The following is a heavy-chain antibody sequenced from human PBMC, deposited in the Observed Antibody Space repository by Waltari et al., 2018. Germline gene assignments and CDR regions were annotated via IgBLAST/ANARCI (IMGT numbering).Heavy chain of an antibody. J-gene: IGHJ4*02. CDR1: GFTFSSYA. Sequence: EVQLLESGGGLVQPGGSLRLSCAASGFTFSSYAMSWVSQAPGKGLEWVSVIYSGGSTYYADSVKGRFTISRDNSKNTLYLQMNSLRAEDTAVYYCAKDRYEFDYWGQGTLVTVSS. CDR3: AKDRYEFDY. D-gene: IGHD1-1*01. CDR2: IYSGGST. V-gene: IGHV3-23*03.